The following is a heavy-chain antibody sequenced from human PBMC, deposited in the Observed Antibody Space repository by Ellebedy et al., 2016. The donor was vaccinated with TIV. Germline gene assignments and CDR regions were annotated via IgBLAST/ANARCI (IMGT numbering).Heavy chain of an antibody. J-gene: IGHJ4*02. CDR1: GFTFSTHA. Sequence: GESLKISXAASGFTFSTHAMTWVRQAPGKGLDWVSYISAGGDRTYYADSVKGRFTISRDNSKNTLYLQLDSLRAEDTAIYYCAKDRLVGDVKLSFDYWGQGTLVTVSP. V-gene: IGHV3-23*01. D-gene: IGHD2/OR15-2a*01. CDR2: ISAGGDRT. CDR3: AKDRLVGDVKLSFDY.